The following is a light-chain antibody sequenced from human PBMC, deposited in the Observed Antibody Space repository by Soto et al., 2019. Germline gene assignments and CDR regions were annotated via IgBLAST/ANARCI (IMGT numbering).Light chain of an antibody. Sequence: EIVMTQSPATLSESPGERATLSCRASQSVSSNLAWYQQKPGQAPRLLIYGASTRATGIPARFSGSGSGTEFTLTISSLQSEDFAVYYCQQYNNWPGLTFGGGTKVEIK. CDR1: QSVSSN. V-gene: IGKV3-15*01. CDR3: QQYNNWPGLT. CDR2: GAS. J-gene: IGKJ4*01.